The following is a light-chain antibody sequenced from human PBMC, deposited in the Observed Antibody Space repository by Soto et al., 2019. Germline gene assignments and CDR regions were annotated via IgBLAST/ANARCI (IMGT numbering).Light chain of an antibody. V-gene: IGKV3-20*01. CDR3: QYYGSSLYT. Sequence: EIVLTQSPGTLSLSPGERVTLSCGASQRVSSSCFAWYQQKPGQAPRLLIYAASSRATGIPDRFSGSGSGTDFTLSISRLEPEDFAVYYCQYYGSSLYTFGQGTMLEIK. J-gene: IGKJ2*01. CDR2: AAS. CDR1: QRVSSSC.